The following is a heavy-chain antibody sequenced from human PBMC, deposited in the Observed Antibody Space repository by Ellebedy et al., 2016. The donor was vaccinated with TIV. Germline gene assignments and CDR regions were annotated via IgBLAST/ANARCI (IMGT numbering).Heavy chain of an antibody. D-gene: IGHD5-12*01. CDR3: ASQVNSGCPGDY. CDR2: INAGDGNT. Sequence: AASVKVSCKASGYTFTSFTIHWVRQAPGQRLEWMGWINAGDGNTRYSPKFQGRVTITRGTSARTAYMELSSLGSEDTAVFYCASQVNSGCPGDYWGQGTLVTVSS. V-gene: IGHV1-3*01. J-gene: IGHJ4*02. CDR1: GYTFTSFT.